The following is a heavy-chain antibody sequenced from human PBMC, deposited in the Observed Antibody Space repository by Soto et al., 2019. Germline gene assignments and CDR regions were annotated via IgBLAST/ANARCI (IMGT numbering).Heavy chain of an antibody. J-gene: IGHJ6*02. Sequence: QVQLVQSGAEVKKPGSSVKVSCKASGGTFSSYAISWVRQAPGQGLEWMGGIIPIFGTANYAQKFQGRVTITADESTGTAYMELSSLRSEDTAVYYCARVRVTAMALGSYYYYGMDVWGQGTTVTVSS. D-gene: IGHD5-18*01. V-gene: IGHV1-69*01. CDR1: GGTFSSYA. CDR2: IIPIFGTA. CDR3: ARVRVTAMALGSYYYYGMDV.